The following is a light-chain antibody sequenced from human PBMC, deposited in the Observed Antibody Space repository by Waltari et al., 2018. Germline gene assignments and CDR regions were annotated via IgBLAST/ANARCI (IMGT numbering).Light chain of an antibody. J-gene: IGLJ1*01. CDR2: QDS. V-gene: IGLV3-27*01. CDR3: YSTTDNNLGV. CDR1: MLPTKY. Sequence: SSELTLPSSVSVPPGQTARITCSGAMLPTKYTRWFQRKPGQAPVLVLYQDSARPSGIPERFSGSSSGTTVTLTISGAQVEDEADYYCYSTTDNNLGVFGPGTRVTVL.